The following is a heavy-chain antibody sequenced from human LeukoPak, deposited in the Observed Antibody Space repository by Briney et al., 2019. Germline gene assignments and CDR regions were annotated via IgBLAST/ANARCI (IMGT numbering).Heavy chain of an antibody. CDR1: GFTFSSYS. CDR3: AREIWEGLRLGETRFDY. CDR2: ISSSGSTI. D-gene: IGHD3-16*01. Sequence: GGSLRLSCAASGFTFSSYSMNWVRQAPGKGLEWISYISSSGSTINYADSVKGRFTISRDSAKNSLYLQMNSLRAEDTAVYYCAREIWEGLRLGETRFDYWGQGTLVTVSS. J-gene: IGHJ4*02. V-gene: IGHV3-48*01.